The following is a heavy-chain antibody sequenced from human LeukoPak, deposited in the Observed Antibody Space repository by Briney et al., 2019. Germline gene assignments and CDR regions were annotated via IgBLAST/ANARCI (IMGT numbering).Heavy chain of an antibody. V-gene: IGHV3-21*01. CDR1: GFTFSSYS. CDR2: ISSSSSYI. D-gene: IGHD6-13*01. CDR3: ARDSYSAAGDLYYFDY. J-gene: IGHJ4*02. Sequence: GGSLRLSCAASGFTFSSYSMNWVRQAPGKGLEWVSSISSSSSYIYYADSVKGRFTISRDNAKNSLYLQMNSLRAEDTAVYYCARDSYSAAGDLYYFDYWGQGTLVTVSS.